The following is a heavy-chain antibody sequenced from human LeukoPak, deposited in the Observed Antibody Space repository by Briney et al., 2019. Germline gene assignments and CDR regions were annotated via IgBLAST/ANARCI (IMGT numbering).Heavy chain of an antibody. CDR3: ARAGYDFWSGYSTNFDY. CDR2: MNPNSGNT. Sequence: GASVKVSCKASGYTFTSYDINWVRQATGQGLEWMGWMNPNSGNTGYAQKFQGRVTMTRNTSISTAYMELSSLRSEDTAVYYCARAGYDFWSGYSTNFDYWGQGTLVTVSS. V-gene: IGHV1-8*01. D-gene: IGHD3-3*01. CDR1: GYTFTSYD. J-gene: IGHJ4*02.